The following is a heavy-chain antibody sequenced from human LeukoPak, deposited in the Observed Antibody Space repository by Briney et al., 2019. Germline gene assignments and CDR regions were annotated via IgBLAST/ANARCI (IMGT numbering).Heavy chain of an antibody. V-gene: IGHV3-53*04. D-gene: IGHD5-12*01. Sequence: GGSLRLSCAASGFTVSSNYMSWVRQAPGNGLEWVSVIYSGGSTYYAESVKGRFTISRNNSKNTLYLQMNSLRAEDTAVYYCASLPQSGYAHHLWGQGTLVTVSS. CDR1: GFTVSSNY. CDR2: IYSGGST. CDR3: ASLPQSGYAHHL. J-gene: IGHJ4*02.